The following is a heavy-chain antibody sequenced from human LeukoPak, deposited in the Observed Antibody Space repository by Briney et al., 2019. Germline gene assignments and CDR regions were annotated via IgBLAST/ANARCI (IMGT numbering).Heavy chain of an antibody. D-gene: IGHD3-10*01. CDR3: TRVRTSGEEDY. V-gene: IGHV3-7*01. CDR1: GFTFSSYW. Sequence: GGSLRLSCTVSGFTFSSYWMSWVRQAPGKGLEGVAHINKDGTEKHYVDSVKGRFTISRDNAKHSLYLQMNSLRVEDTAVYFCTRVRTSGEEDYWGQGTLVTVSS. CDR2: INKDGTEK. J-gene: IGHJ4*02.